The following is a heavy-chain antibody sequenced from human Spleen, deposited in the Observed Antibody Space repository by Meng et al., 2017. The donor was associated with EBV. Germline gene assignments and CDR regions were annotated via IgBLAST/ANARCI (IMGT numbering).Heavy chain of an antibody. CDR3: ARPFPSWQSPRLDPFGA. V-gene: IGHV4-39*01. CDR2: VNYTGST. D-gene: IGHD6-19*01. CDR1: GECISSFYY. J-gene: IGHJ5*02. Sequence: QLRESGPVQGYPAAALSLTCTVSGECISSFYYWGWIRQPPGRGLEWFGSVNYTGSTYYAPSLKSRVTVSVDTSKNQFSLRLTSVTAADTAVYYCARPFPSWQSPRLDPFGAWGQGTLVTVSS.